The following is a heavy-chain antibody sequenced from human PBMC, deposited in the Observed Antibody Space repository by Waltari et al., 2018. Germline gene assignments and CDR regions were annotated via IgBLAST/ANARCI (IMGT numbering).Heavy chain of an antibody. CDR3: ARDTTPHYGMDV. V-gene: IGHV1-69*16. D-gene: IGHD1-26*01. J-gene: IGHJ6*02. Sequence: QVQLVQSGAEVKKPGSSVKVSCKASGGTFSSYTISWVRQAPGQGLEWMGRINPNSGGTNYAQKFQGRVTIITDESTSTAYMELSSLRSEDTAVYYCARDTTPHYGMDVWGQGTTVTVSS. CDR2: INPNSGGT. CDR1: GGTFSSYT.